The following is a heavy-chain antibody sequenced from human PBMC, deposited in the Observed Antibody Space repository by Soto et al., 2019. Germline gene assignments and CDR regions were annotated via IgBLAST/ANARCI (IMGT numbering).Heavy chain of an antibody. CDR3: ARDRRILGQTHAFDI. V-gene: IGHV3-11*01. CDR2: ISSSGSTI. CDR1: GFTFSDYY. Sequence: PVGSLRLSCAASGFTFSDYYMSWIRQAPGKGLEWVSYISSSGSTIYYADSVKGRFTISRDNAKNSLYLQMNSLRDEDTAVYSCARDRRILGQTHAFDIWGQGKMSPSPQ. D-gene: IGHD3-16*01. J-gene: IGHJ3*02.